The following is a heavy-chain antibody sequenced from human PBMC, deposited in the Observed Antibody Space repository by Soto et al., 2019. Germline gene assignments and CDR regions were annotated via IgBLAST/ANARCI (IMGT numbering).Heavy chain of an antibody. CDR3: ARPPGYISDWYYFDL. D-gene: IGHD3-9*01. J-gene: IGHJ4*02. Sequence: ASVKVSCKASGYTFIDYYMXWVRQAPGQGFEWLGRISPKSGATNYAQKFQGRVTMTWDTSLNTAYMELSSLISEDTAVYYCARPPGYISDWYYFDLWGQGTLVTVSS. CDR2: ISPKSGAT. CDR1: GYTFIDYY. V-gene: IGHV1-2*02.